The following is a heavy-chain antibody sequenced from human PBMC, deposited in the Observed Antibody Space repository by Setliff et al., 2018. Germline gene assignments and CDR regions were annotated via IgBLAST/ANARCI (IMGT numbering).Heavy chain of an antibody. CDR1: GGSISSSNW. CDR2: IYQSGRT. Sequence: PSETLSLTCDVSGGSISSSNWWNWVRQSPEKGLEWLGDIYQSGRTKYNPSLQSRLAISVVTSKNQFSLRVTSMTAADTAVYYCARGSGYYYGAFDSWAREPWSPSPQ. CDR3: ARGSGYYYGAFDS. V-gene: IGHV4-4*02. D-gene: IGHD3-22*01. J-gene: IGHJ4*02.